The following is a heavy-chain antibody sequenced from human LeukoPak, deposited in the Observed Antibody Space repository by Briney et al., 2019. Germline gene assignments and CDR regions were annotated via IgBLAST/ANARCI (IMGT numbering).Heavy chain of an antibody. Sequence: SETLPLTCSVSGGSISSYYWSWIRQSPEKGLEWIGYMYDTGTNYNPSLKSRVTISVDTSKNQFSLKLTSVTAADTAVYFCVAARGMRYYFEYWGQGTLFTVSS. D-gene: IGHD6-13*01. CDR3: VAARGMRYYFEY. CDR2: MYDTGT. CDR1: GGSISSYY. V-gene: IGHV4-59*01. J-gene: IGHJ4*02.